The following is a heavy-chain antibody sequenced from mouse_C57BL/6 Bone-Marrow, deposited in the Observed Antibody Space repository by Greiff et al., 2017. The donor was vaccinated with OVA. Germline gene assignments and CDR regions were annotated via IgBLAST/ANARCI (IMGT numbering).Heavy chain of an antibody. J-gene: IGHJ3*01. D-gene: IGHD2-4*01. Sequence: QVQLKQPEAELVKPGASVKLSCKASGYTFTSYWMHWVKQRPGQGLEWIGMIHPNSGSTNYNEKFKSKATLTVDKSSSTAYMQLSSLTSEDSAVYYCAVYDYDWFAYWGQGTLVTVSA. CDR2: IHPNSGST. V-gene: IGHV1-64*01. CDR1: GYTFTSYW. CDR3: AVYDYDWFAY.